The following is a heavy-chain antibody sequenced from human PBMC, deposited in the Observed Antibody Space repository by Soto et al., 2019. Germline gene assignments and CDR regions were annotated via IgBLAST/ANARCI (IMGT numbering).Heavy chain of an antibody. V-gene: IGHV4-31*03. D-gene: IGHD4-17*01. Sequence: SETLSLTCTVSGGSISSGGYYWSWIRQHPGKGLEWIGYIYYSGSTYYNPSLKSRVTISVDTSKNQFSLKLSSVTAADTAVYYCARDLVLYGDYGGNWFDPWGQGTLVTVSS. CDR2: IYYSGST. J-gene: IGHJ5*02. CDR1: GGSISSGGYY. CDR3: ARDLVLYGDYGGNWFDP.